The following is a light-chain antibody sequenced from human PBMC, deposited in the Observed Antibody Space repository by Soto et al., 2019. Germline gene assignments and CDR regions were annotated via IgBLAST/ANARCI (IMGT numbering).Light chain of an antibody. CDR2: GAS. J-gene: IGKJ3*01. CDR1: QSVASSA. Sequence: EIVLTQSPGTLSLSAGERATLSCRASQSVASSALVWYQHKPGQAPRLLIFGASNRATGIPDRFSGSGSGTDFTLTISRLEPEGFAVYCCRYYGSSTGVCFGAWSRVDI. CDR3: RYYGSSTGVC. V-gene: IGKV3-20*01.